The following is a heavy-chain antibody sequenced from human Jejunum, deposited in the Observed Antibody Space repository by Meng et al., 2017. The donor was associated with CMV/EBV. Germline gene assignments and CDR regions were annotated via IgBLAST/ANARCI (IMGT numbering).Heavy chain of an antibody. V-gene: IGHV1-18*04. D-gene: IGHD2-21*02. Sequence: QVQLGQTGAEVKKPGASGKVSCKVCGYTFTSHYFSWLRQAPGQGLEWMGWISGYNGDTNYAQKFQGRVTMTTDTSTSTTYMELRSLKSDDTAVYFCARLVVVTSISGPRWFDPWGQGTLVTVSS. CDR2: ISGYNGDT. CDR1: GYTFTSHY. CDR3: ARLVVVTSISGPRWFDP. J-gene: IGHJ5*02.